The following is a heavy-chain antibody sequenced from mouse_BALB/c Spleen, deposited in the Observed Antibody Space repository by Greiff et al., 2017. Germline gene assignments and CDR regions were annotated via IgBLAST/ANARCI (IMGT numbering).Heavy chain of an antibody. J-gene: IGHJ1*01. D-gene: IGHD2-10*02. CDR3: ASEYGNYGYWYFDV. CDR2: IYPGSGST. CDR1: GYTFTDYV. Sequence: QVQLQQSGPELVKPGASVKMSCKASGYTFTDYVISWVKQRTGQGLEWIGEIYPGSGSTYYNEKFKGKATLTADKSSNTAYMQLSSLTSEDSAVYFCASEYGNYGYWYFDVWGAGTTVTVSS. V-gene: IGHV1-81*01.